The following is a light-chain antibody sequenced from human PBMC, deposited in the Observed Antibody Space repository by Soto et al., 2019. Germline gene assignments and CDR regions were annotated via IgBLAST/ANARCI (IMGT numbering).Light chain of an antibody. CDR3: QQYNNWPRGT. J-gene: IGKJ4*01. CDR2: GAS. CDR1: QSVSNN. Sequence: EIVMTQSPATLSVSPGERATLSCRASQSVSNNLAWYQQKPGQAPRLLIYGASTRATGLPARFSGSGSGTEFTRTISSLQSEDFAVYYCQQYNNWPRGTFGGGTKVEIK. V-gene: IGKV3-15*01.